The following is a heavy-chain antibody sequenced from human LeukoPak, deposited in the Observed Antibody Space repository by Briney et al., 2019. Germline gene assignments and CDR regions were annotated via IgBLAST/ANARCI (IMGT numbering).Heavy chain of an antibody. V-gene: IGHV3-23*01. J-gene: IGHJ4*02. Sequence: GGSLRLSCVTSGFTFSDYPMTWVRQGPGKGLEWISTISGDSAEIVYADSVRGRFTISRDNSENTLHVQMNSLRPEDTAVYYCAKLGGRRTLTAVVTGSIDSWGQGSLVTVSS. CDR2: ISGDSAEI. CDR1: GFTFSDYP. D-gene: IGHD2-21*02. CDR3: AKLGGRRTLTAVVTGSIDS.